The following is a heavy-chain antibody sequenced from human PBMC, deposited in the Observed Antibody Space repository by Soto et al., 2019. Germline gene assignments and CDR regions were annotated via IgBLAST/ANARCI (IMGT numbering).Heavy chain of an antibody. J-gene: IGHJ4*02. Sequence: SETLSLTCAVSGGSISSGGYSWSWIRQPPGKGLEWIGYIHHSGSTYYNPSLKSRVTISVDRSKNQFSLKLSSVTAADTAVYYCARTITYYYDSSGYYFDYWGQGTLVTVSS. D-gene: IGHD3-22*01. CDR3: ARTITYYYDSSGYYFDY. CDR2: IHHSGST. V-gene: IGHV4-30-2*01. CDR1: GGSISSGGYS.